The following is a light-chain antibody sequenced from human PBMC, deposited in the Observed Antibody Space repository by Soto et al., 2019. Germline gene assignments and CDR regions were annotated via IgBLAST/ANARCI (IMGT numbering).Light chain of an antibody. V-gene: IGKV3-20*01. CDR3: QLYGSSPYT. CDR1: QSVSSSNY. Sequence: EIVLTQSPGTLSLSAGERATLSCRASQSVSSSNYLAWHQQKPGQAPRLLIYGASSRATGIPDRFSGSGSGTDFTLTISRLEPEDFAVYYCQLYGSSPYTFGQGTKLEIK. J-gene: IGKJ2*01. CDR2: GAS.